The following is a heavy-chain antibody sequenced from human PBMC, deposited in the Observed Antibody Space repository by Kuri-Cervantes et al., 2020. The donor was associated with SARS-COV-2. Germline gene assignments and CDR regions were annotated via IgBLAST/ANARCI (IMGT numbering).Heavy chain of an antibody. V-gene: IGHV3-33*05. CDR2: ISHDGRDT. Sequence: GGSLRLSCVASEFNFRYYGMYWVRQAPGKGLEWLAVISHDGRDTYHGDSVKGRFTISRDNSKNTLYLQMNSLRAEDSALYYCAKVGLSFDYWGQGTLVTVSS. CDR3: AKVGLSFDY. CDR1: EFNFRYYG. D-gene: IGHD2/OR15-2a*01. J-gene: IGHJ4*02.